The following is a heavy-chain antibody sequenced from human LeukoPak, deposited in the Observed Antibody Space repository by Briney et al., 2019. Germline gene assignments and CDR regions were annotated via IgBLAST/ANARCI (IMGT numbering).Heavy chain of an antibody. CDR2: INAGVGNT. D-gene: IGHD3-10*01. J-gene: IGHJ4*02. CDR3: ARAGRPMIGGVTPLEHFDS. Sequence: GASVKVSCKASGYTFSSYAIHWVRQAPGQGLEWMGWINAGVGNTKYSEKFQDRVTVTWDTPATTAYMELSSLRAEDTAVYYCARAGRPMIGGVTPLEHFDSWGQGTLVTVSS. CDR1: GYTFSSYA. V-gene: IGHV1-3*01.